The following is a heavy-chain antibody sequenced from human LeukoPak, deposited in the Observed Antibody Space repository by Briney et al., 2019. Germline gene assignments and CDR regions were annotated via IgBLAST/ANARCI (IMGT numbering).Heavy chain of an antibody. D-gene: IGHD3-22*01. CDR3: ARGDIDSSGYYLNWIDP. CDR1: GGTFSSYA. CDR2: IIPIFGTA. J-gene: IGHJ5*02. V-gene: IGHV1-69*13. Sequence: GASVKVSCKASGGTFSSYAISWVRQAPGQGLEWMGGIIPIFGTANYAQKFQGRVTITADESTSTAYMELSSLRSEDTAVYYCARGDIDSSGYYLNWIDPWGQGTLVTVSS.